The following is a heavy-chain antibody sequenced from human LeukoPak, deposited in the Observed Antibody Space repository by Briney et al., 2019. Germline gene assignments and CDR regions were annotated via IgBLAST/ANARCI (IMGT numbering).Heavy chain of an antibody. CDR1: GGSISSGGYY. CDR2: IYYSGST. V-gene: IGHV4-31*03. CDR3: ARDDILTGYFDY. D-gene: IGHD3-9*01. Sequence: TLFLTCTVSGGSISSGGYYWSWIRQHPGKGLEWIGYIYYSGSTYYNPSLKSRVTISVDTSKNQFSLKLSSVTAADTAVYYCARDDILTGYFDYWGQGTLVTVSS. J-gene: IGHJ4*02.